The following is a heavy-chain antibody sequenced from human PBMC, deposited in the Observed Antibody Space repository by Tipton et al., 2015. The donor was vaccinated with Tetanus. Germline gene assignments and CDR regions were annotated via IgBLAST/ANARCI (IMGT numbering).Heavy chain of an antibody. CDR1: GYTFTSYG. Sequence: QSGAEVKKPGASVKVSCKASGYTFTSYGISWVRQAPGQGLEWMGWINGYNGNTNYAQKFQGRVTMTTDTSTNTAYMELRSLRSDDTAVYYCARAILGYCSTSSCQYFSNYWGQGTLVTVSA. D-gene: IGHD2-2*01. CDR2: INGYNGNT. J-gene: IGHJ4*02. CDR3: ARAILGYCSTSSCQYFSNY. V-gene: IGHV1-18*01.